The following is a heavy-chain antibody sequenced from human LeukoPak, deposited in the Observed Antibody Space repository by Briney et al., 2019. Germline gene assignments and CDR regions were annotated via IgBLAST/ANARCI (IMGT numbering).Heavy chain of an antibody. V-gene: IGHV3-23*01. Sequence: HPGGTLRLSCAASGFTFSNHGMNWVRQAPGKGLEWVSGISPGGDTPYYADSVRGRFTISRDNSQDTLYLEVKSLRVEDTAVYFCAKPLYAVRGKNFFDYWGQGTLVIVSS. CDR3: AKPLYAVRGKNFFDY. J-gene: IGHJ4*02. D-gene: IGHD3-16*01. CDR1: GFTFSNHG. CDR2: ISPGGDTP.